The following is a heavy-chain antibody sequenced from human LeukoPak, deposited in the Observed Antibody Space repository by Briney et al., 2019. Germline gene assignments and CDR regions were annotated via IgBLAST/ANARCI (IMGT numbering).Heavy chain of an antibody. CDR1: GGSISSYY. J-gene: IGHJ4*02. V-gene: IGHV4-59*08. Sequence: SETLSLTCTVSGGSISSYYWSWIRQPPGKGLEWIGYIYYSGSTNYNPSLKSRVTISVDTSKNQFSLKLSSVTAADTAVYYCARRIAAAGTYYFDYWGQGTMVTVSS. D-gene: IGHD6-13*01. CDR3: ARRIAAAGTYYFDY. CDR2: IYYSGST.